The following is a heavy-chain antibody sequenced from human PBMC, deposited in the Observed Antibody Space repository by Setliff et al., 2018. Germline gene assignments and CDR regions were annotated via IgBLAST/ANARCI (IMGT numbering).Heavy chain of an antibody. Sequence: PGGSLRLSCAASGFTFNNYAMIWVRQAPGKGLEWVSAISGSGGSTYYADSVKGRFTISRDNSKNTLYLQMNSLRAEDTAVYYCAKVKTYYYDSSTLDYWGQGTLVTVSS. J-gene: IGHJ4*02. D-gene: IGHD3-22*01. CDR3: AKVKTYYYDSSTLDY. CDR2: ISGSGGST. CDR1: GFTFNNYA. V-gene: IGHV3-23*01.